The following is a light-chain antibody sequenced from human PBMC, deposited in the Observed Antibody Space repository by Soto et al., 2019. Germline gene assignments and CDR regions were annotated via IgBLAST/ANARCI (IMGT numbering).Light chain of an antibody. Sequence: KMTRAEECGLAGESATRSCRASQSISSNLAWYQQKNGQTPRLLIYGASNRAAGIPDRFSVSGSGTDFTLTISRLQSEDYAVYYCQKYNNWPPCSFGPGTKVDIK. V-gene: IGKV3-15*01. CDR1: QSISSN. CDR2: GAS. J-gene: IGKJ3*01. CDR3: QKYNNWPPCS.